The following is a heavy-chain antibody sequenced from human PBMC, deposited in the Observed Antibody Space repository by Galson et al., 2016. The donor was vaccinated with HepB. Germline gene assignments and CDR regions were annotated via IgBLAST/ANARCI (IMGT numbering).Heavy chain of an antibody. CDR1: GFTFHTYW. D-gene: IGHD4-11*01. Sequence: SLRLSCAASGFTFHTYWMSWVRQAPGMGLEWVANIKHDGSDRYYADSVRGRFTISRDNAQNSLFLQLNNLRAEDTATYFCAREDYIYNTDNFDSWGQGTLVTVSS. V-gene: IGHV3-7*03. J-gene: IGHJ4*02. CDR2: IKHDGSDR. CDR3: AREDYIYNTDNFDS.